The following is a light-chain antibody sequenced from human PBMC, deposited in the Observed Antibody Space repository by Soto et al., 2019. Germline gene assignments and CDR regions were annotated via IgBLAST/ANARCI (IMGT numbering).Light chain of an antibody. CDR3: SSYTTSSTLV. V-gene: IGLV2-14*01. Sequence: QAVVTQPASVSGSPGQSIAISCTGTSSDVGAYNYVAWYQQHPGKGPKLMIFDVSDRPSGVSNRFSGSKSGNTASLTISGLQAEDEADYYCSSYTTSSTLVFGGGTKVTVL. J-gene: IGLJ3*02. CDR1: SSDVGAYNY. CDR2: DVS.